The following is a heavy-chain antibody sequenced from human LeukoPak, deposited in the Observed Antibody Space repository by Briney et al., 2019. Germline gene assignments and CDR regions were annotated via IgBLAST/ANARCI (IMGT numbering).Heavy chain of an antibody. D-gene: IGHD3-10*01. CDR3: ARGWSVRGSGSHLTYAFDI. CDR1: GYTFTSYD. V-gene: IGHV1-8*01. Sequence: GASVKVSCKASGYTFTSYDINWVRQATGQGLEWMGWMNPNSGNTGYAQKFQGRVTMTRNTSISTAYMELSSLRSEDTAVYYCARGWSVRGSGSHLTYAFDIWGQGTMVTVSS. CDR2: MNPNSGNT. J-gene: IGHJ3*02.